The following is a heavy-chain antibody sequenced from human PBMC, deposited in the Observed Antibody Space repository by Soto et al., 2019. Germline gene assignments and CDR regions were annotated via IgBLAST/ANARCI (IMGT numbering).Heavy chain of an antibody. CDR1: GASIGTNNW. J-gene: IGHJ4*02. V-gene: IGHV4-4*02. CDR3: AVQGDGDFDY. CDR2: VYHSGTT. Sequence: QVQLQESGPGLVEPSGTLSLTCAVPGASIGTNNWWSWVRQPPGKGLEWIWEVYHSGTTNCNPSLKSRVTISIDNSKNQFSLRLTSMTAADTAVYYCAVQGDGDFDYWSQGTLVTVSS.